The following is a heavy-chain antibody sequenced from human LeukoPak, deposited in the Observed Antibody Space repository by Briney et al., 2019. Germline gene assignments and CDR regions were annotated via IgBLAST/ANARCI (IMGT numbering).Heavy chain of an antibody. D-gene: IGHD3-10*01. CDR2: INPNSGGT. CDR1: GYTFTGYY. V-gene: IGHV1-2*02. J-gene: IGHJ4*02. Sequence: ASVKVSFKASGYTFTGYYMHWVRQAPGQGLEWMGWINPNSGGTNYAQKFQGRVTMTRDTSISTAYMELSRLRSDDTAVYYCARGRYYYGSGRPLFDYWGQGTLVTVSS. CDR3: ARGRYYYGSGRPLFDY.